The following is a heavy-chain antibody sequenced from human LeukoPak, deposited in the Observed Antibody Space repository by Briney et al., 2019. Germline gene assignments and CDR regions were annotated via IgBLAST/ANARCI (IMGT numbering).Heavy chain of an antibody. CDR2: IGTYNGDT. D-gene: IGHD5-24*01. V-gene: IGHV1-18*01. Sequence: ASVKVSCMASGYTFTSYGVSWVRQAPGQGLEWMGWIGTYNGDTNYAQNLQGRVTMTTDTSTRTAYMELRSLRSDDTAVYYCARARGYNPDTFDIWGQGTMVTVSS. CDR3: ARARGYNPDTFDI. CDR1: GYTFTSYG. J-gene: IGHJ3*02.